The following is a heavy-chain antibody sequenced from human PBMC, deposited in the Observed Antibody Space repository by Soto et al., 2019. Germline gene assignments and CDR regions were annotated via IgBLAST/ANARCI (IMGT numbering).Heavy chain of an antibody. CDR3: ATDKVLRGSSDFGA. J-gene: IGHJ4*02. Sequence: EVQLRQSGGGVVQPGGSLRLSCVASGVSFNNDAMTWVRQAPGKGLECVSGISGSGDGTYYADSVKDRFSVSRDKSTSTMHLQMSSLRVEDTAGYYCATDKVLRGSSDFGAWGQGALVIVS. V-gene: IGHV3-23*01. CDR1: GVSFNNDA. D-gene: IGHD3-16*01. CDR2: ISGSGDGT.